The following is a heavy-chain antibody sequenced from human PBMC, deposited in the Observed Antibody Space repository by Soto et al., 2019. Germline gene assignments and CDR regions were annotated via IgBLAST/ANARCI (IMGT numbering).Heavy chain of an antibody. CDR1: GGSISSSSYY. Sequence: QLQLQESGPGLVKPSETLSLTCTVSGGSISSSSYYWGWIRQPPGKGLEWIGSLYYSGSTYYNPSLKSRLTISVDTSKSQSSLKLSSVTAADTAVYYCVGSGYSPFDYWGQGTLVTVSS. J-gene: IGHJ4*02. D-gene: IGHD3-22*01. V-gene: IGHV4-39*01. CDR2: LYYSGST. CDR3: VGSGYSPFDY.